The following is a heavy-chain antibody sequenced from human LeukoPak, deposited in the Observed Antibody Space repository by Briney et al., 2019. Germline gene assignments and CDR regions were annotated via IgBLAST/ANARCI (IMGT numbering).Heavy chain of an antibody. CDR1: GDSISSGGYS. CDR2: ISSSGSTI. V-gene: IGHV3-11*01. D-gene: IGHD3-22*01. CDR3: AKDRYYDSSGYYFYPLDY. J-gene: IGHJ4*02. Sequence: LSLTCAVSGDSISSGGYSWSWVRQAPGKGLEWVSYISSSGSTIYYADSVKGRFTISRDNSKNTLYLQMNSLRAEDTAVYYCAKDRYYDSSGYYFYPLDYWGQGTLVTVSS.